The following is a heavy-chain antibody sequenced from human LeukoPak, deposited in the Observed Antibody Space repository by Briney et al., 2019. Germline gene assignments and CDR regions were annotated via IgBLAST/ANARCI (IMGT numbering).Heavy chain of an antibody. V-gene: IGHV4-34*01. D-gene: IGHD5-24*01. CDR1: GGSFSGYY. CDR2: INHRGST. CDR3: ARGSDRDGYNL. J-gene: IGHJ4*02. Sequence: SETLSLTCAVYGGSFSGYYWSWIRQPPGKGLEWIGEINHRGSTNYSPSLKSRVTISVDPSKNPFSLKLSSVTAADTAVYYCARGSDRDGYNLWGQGTLVTVSS.